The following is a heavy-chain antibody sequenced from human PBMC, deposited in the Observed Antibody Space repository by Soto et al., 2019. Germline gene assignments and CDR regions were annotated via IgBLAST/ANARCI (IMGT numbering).Heavy chain of an antibody. CDR2: IIPIFGTA. V-gene: IGHV1-69*13. CDR3: ARGAVISGEYYYYSYGMDV. CDR1: GGTFSSYA. Sequence: ASVKISCKASGGTFSSYAISWVRQAPGQGLEWMGGIIPIFGTANYAQKFQGRVTITADESTRTAYMELSSLRSEDTAVYYCARGAVISGEYYYYSYGMDVWGKGTKVTVSS. J-gene: IGHJ6*04. D-gene: IGHD3-16*02.